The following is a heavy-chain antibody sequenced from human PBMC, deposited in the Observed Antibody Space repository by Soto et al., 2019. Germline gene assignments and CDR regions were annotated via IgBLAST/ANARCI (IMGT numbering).Heavy chain of an antibody. Sequence: QVQLVQSGAEVKKPGSSGKVSCKASGGTFSSYTISWVRQAPGQGLEWMGRIIPILGIANYAQKFQGRVTITADKSTSTAYMELSSLRSEDTAVYYCARGHSGYDFNRSYYYGMDVWGQGTTVTVSS. CDR3: ARGHSGYDFNRSYYYGMDV. D-gene: IGHD5-12*01. V-gene: IGHV1-69*02. CDR2: IIPILGIA. J-gene: IGHJ6*02. CDR1: GGTFSSYT.